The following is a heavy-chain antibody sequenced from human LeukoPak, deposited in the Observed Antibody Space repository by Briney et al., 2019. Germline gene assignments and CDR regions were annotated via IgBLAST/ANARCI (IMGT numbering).Heavy chain of an antibody. CDR1: GFNFSDHY. Sequence: PGGSLRLSCAASGFNFSDHYMSWIRQPPGKGLEWIGEINHSGSTNYNPSLKSRVTISVDTSKNQFSLKLSSVTAADTAVYYCARAGMKGSRIVVVPAARPLDYWGQGTLVTVSS. CDR2: INHSGST. J-gene: IGHJ4*02. CDR3: ARAGMKGSRIVVVPAARPLDY. V-gene: IGHV4-34*01. D-gene: IGHD2-2*02.